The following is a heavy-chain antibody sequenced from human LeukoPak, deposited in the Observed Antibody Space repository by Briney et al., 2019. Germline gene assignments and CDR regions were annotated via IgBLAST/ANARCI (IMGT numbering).Heavy chain of an antibody. D-gene: IGHD3-10*01. CDR2: ISLDGSNK. V-gene: IGHV3-30*18. Sequence: GGSLRLSCAASGFTFSSYGMHWVRQAPGKGLEWVALISLDGSNKDYAASVKGRFTISRDSSKNTLYLQMNSLRAEDTAVYYCAKDGEVSWFGPESYWGQGTLVAVSS. CDR1: GFTFSSYG. CDR3: AKDGEVSWFGPESY. J-gene: IGHJ4*02.